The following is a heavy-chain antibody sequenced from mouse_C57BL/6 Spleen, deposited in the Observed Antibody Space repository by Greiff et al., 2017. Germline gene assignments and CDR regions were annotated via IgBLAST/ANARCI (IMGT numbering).Heavy chain of an antibody. CDR1: GYTFTNTY. CDR2: IDPSNSET. J-gene: IGHJ2*01. V-gene: IGHV1-52*01. CDR3: ASVAYYDGSSDAFDY. Sequence: QVQLQQPVAELVRPGSSVKLSCTASGYTFTNTYMHWVKQRPIQGLEWIGNIDPSNSETHYTPKFKDKATLTVDKSSSTAYLQLSSLTSEDSAVSEGASVAYYDGSSDAFDYWGQGTTLTVSS. D-gene: IGHD1-1*01.